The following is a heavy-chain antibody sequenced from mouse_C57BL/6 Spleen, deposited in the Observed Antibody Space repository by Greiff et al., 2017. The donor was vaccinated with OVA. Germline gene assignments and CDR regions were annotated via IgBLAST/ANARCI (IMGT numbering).Heavy chain of an antibody. J-gene: IGHJ3*01. CDR1: GYTFTGYW. Sequence: VQLQQSGAELMKPGASVKLSCKATGYTFTGYWIEWVKQRPGHGLEWIGEILPGSGSTNYNEKFKGKATFTADTSFNTAYMQLSSLTTEDSAIYYCARWYDGSRFAYWGQGTLVTVSA. CDR2: ILPGSGST. CDR3: ARWYDGSRFAY. V-gene: IGHV1-9*01. D-gene: IGHD2-3*01.